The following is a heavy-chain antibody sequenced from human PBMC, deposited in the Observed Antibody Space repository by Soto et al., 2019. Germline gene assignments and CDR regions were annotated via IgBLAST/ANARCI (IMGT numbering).Heavy chain of an antibody. Sequence: SVKVSCKASGFTFTSSAVQWVRQARGQRLEWIGWIVVGSGNTNYAQKFQERVTITRDMSTSTAYMELSSLRSEDTGVYYCAAGLRRDGYNSDYWGQGTLVTVSS. CDR3: AAGLRRDGYNSDY. J-gene: IGHJ4*02. CDR1: GFTFTSSA. D-gene: IGHD5-12*01. V-gene: IGHV1-58*01. CDR2: IVVGSGNT.